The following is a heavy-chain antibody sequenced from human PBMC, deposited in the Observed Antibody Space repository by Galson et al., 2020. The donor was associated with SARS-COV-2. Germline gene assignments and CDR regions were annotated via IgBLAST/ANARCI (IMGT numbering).Heavy chain of an antibody. V-gene: IGHV4-59*01. Sequence: SETLSLTCKVSGDSISTYYWSWIRQPPGKGLEWIGYIHYSGTTYYNPSLQSRVSISVDPSKDQFSLKLNSVTAADTALYYCARVGGGGYYYFDYWGQGTLVTVSS. CDR2: IHYSGTT. J-gene: IGHJ4*02. D-gene: IGHD2-21*01. CDR3: ARVGGGGYYYFDY. CDR1: GDSISTYY.